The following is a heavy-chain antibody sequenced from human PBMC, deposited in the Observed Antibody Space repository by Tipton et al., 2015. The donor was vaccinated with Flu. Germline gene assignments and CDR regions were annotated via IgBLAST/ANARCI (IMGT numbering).Heavy chain of an antibody. J-gene: IGHJ4*02. CDR2: MSYSGNT. V-gene: IGHV4-59*12. CDR1: GGTIKSYY. CDR3: ARASGSGTYVIFDY. Sequence: TLSLTCSVSGGTIKSYYWTWIRLAPGKGLEWIGSMSYSGNTNYNPSLTSRVSISLDTSRNEFSLKLSSVTAADTAVYYCARASGSGTYVIFDYWGQGTLVTVSS. D-gene: IGHD3-10*01.